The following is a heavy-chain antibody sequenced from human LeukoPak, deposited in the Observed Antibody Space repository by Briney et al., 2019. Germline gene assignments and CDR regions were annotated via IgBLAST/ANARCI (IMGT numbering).Heavy chain of an antibody. Sequence: PSETLSLTCAVYGGSFSGYYWSWIRQPPGKGLEWIGEINHSGSTNYNPSLKSRVTISVDTSKKPFSLKLSAVTAADTAVYYCARVPRITMVRGVIDYWGQGTLVTVSS. V-gene: IGHV4-34*01. CDR2: INHSGST. CDR1: GGSFSGYY. D-gene: IGHD3-10*01. J-gene: IGHJ4*02. CDR3: ARVPRITMVRGVIDY.